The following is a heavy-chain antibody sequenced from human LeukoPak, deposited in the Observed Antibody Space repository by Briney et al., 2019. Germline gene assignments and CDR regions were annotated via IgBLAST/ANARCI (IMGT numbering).Heavy chain of an antibody. CDR3: ARGGYGGPSSY. CDR2: INAGKGNT. CDR1: GYTFISYA. D-gene: IGHD4-23*01. J-gene: IGHJ4*02. Sequence: GASVKVSCKASGYTFISYAMHWVRQAPGQRLEWMGWINAGKGNTKYSQKFQGRVTITRDTSASTAYMELSGLRSEDTAVYYCARGGYGGPSSYWGQGTLVTVSS. V-gene: IGHV1-3*01.